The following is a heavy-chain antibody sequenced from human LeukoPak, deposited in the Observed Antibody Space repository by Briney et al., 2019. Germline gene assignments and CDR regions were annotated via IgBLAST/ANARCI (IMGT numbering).Heavy chain of an antibody. CDR2: ISGSDDST. CDR1: GFTFSNYA. D-gene: IGHD6-19*01. CDR3: AKEYSRGWYYFDY. V-gene: IGHV3-23*01. J-gene: IGHJ4*02. Sequence: GGALRLSCAASGFTFSNYAMSWVRQAPGKGLEWVSAISGSDDSTYYADSVKGRFTISRDKSKNTLYLQMNSLRAEDTAVYYCAKEYSRGWYYFDYWGQGTLVTVSS.